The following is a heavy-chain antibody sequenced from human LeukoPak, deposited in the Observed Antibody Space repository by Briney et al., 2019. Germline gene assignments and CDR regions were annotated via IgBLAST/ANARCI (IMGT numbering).Heavy chain of an antibody. J-gene: IGHJ6*02. CDR3: ARVGGYYLNYYYYYGMDV. D-gene: IGHD3-3*01. CDR2: IYHSGTT. CDR1: GGSISSYY. Sequence: SETLSLTCTVSGGSISSYYWSWIRQPPGKGLEWIGYIYHSGTTNYNPSLQSRVTISVDTSKNQFSLKLSSVTAADTAVYYCARVGGYYLNYYYYYGMDVWGQGTTVTVSS. V-gene: IGHV4-59*01.